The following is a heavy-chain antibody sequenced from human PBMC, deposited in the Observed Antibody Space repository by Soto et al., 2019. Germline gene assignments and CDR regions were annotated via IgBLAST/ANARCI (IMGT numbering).Heavy chain of an antibody. CDR1: GFTFDDYA. Sequence: EVQLVESGGGLVQPGRSLRLSCAASGFTFDDYAMHWVRQAPGKGLEWVSGIRWNSGSIGYEDSVKGRFTISRDNAKSSLYLQMNSLRAEDTALYYCARGDFWYFDLWGRGTLVTVSS. D-gene: IGHD3-3*01. V-gene: IGHV3-9*01. CDR2: IRWNSGSI. CDR3: ARGDFWYFDL. J-gene: IGHJ2*01.